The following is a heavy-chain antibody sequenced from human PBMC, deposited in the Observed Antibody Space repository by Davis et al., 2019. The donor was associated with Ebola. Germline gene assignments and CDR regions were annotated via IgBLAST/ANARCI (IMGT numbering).Heavy chain of an antibody. CDR2: IIPIFGTA. CDR1: GGTFSSYA. CDR3: ATGLTAVFDC. Sequence: SVKVSCKASGGTFSSYAISWVRQAPGQGLEWMGGIIPIFGTANYAQKFQGRVTMTRDTSTSTVYMELSSLRSEDTAVYYCATGLTAVFDCWGQGTLVTVSS. V-gene: IGHV1-69*05. D-gene: IGHD4-23*01. J-gene: IGHJ4*02.